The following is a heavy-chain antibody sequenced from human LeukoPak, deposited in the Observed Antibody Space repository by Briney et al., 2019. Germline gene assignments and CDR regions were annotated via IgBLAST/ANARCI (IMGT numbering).Heavy chain of an antibody. Sequence: SETLSLTCTVSGGSISSYYWSWIRQPPGKGLEWIGYIYYSGSTNYNPSLKSRVTISVDTSKNQFSLKLSSVTAADTAVYYCARTTEAHSWRTRYYDYYMDVWGKGITVTISS. CDR3: ARTTEAHSWRTRYYDYYMDV. J-gene: IGHJ6*03. D-gene: IGHD6-13*01. V-gene: IGHV4-59*01. CDR2: IYYSGST. CDR1: GGSISSYY.